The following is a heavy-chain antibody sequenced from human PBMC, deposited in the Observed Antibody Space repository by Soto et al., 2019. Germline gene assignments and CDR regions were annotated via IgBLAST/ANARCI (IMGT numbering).Heavy chain of an antibody. D-gene: IGHD3-22*01. Sequence: SGGSLRLSCAASGFTFSSYEMNWVRQAPGKGLEWVSYISSSGSTIYYADSVKGRFTISRDNAKNSLYLQMNSLRAEDTAVYYCARSRTYYYDSSGYSDYWGQGTLVTVSS. CDR1: GFTFSSYE. J-gene: IGHJ4*02. V-gene: IGHV3-48*03. CDR3: ARSRTYYYDSSGYSDY. CDR2: ISSSGSTI.